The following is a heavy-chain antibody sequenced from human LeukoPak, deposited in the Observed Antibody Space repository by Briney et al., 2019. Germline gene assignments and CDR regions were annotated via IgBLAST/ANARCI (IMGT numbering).Heavy chain of an antibody. CDR3: ARGARLDTRNECRFDY. D-gene: IGHD1-1*01. CDR2: ISNTGSTM. J-gene: IGHJ4*02. Sequence: GGSLRPSCAASGFTFSDYYMSWIRQAPGKGLEWVSYISNTGSTMYYADSVKGRFTISRDNAKTSLYLQMNSLRAEDTAVYYCARGARLDTRNECRFDYWGQGTLLTVAS. V-gene: IGHV3-11*01. CDR1: GFTFSDYY.